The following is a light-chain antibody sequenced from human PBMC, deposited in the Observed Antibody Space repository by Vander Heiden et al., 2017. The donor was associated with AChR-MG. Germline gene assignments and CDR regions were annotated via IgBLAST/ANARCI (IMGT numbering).Light chain of an antibody. Sequence: QSALTQPASVSGPPGQSITISCTGTSSDVGDYNYVSWYQQHPEKAPKLMIYDVSKRPSGVSNRCSGSKSGNTASLTISGLQAEDEADYYCSSYTSSSAVVFGGGTKLTVL. CDR2: DVS. V-gene: IGLV2-14*01. J-gene: IGLJ2*01. CDR1: SSDVGDYNY. CDR3: SSYTSSSAVV.